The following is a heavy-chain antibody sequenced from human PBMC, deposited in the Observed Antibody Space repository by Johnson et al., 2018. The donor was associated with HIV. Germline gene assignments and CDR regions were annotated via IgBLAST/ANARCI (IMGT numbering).Heavy chain of an antibody. D-gene: IGHD3-16*01. CDR3: AREFGDLRAFDV. CDR1: GFIFSSYD. J-gene: IGHJ3*01. CDR2: IGTAGDT. V-gene: IGHV3-13*01. Sequence: VQLVESGGGLVQPGGSLRLSCAASGFIFSSYDMHWVRQATGKGLEWVSAIGTAGDTYYPGSVKGRFTISRENAKNSLYLQMNSLRAGDTAVYYCAREFGDLRAFDVWGQGTMVTVSS.